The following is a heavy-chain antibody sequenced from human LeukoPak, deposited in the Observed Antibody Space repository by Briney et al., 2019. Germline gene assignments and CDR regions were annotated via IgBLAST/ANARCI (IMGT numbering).Heavy chain of an antibody. CDR3: ARWSTLSSGWYVDYYYFDY. CDR1: GYTFTSYG. D-gene: IGHD6-19*01. V-gene: IGHV1-18*01. J-gene: IGHJ4*02. CDR2: ISAYNGNT. Sequence: ASVKVSCKASGYTFTSYGISWVRQAPGQGLEWTGWISAYNGNTNYAQKLQGRVTMTTDTSTSTAYMELRSLRSDDTAVYYCARWSTLSSGWYVDYYYFDYWGQGTLVTVSS.